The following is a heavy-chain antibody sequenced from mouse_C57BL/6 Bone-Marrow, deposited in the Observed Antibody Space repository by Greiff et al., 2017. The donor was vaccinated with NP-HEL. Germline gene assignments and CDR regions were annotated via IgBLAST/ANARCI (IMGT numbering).Heavy chain of an antibody. J-gene: IGHJ2*01. D-gene: IGHD2-4*01. CDR1: GYTFTGYW. V-gene: IGHV1-9*01. CDR3: ARAGYDYDDDGGDY. CDR2: ILPGSGST. Sequence: QVQLQQSGAELMKPGASVKLSCKATGYTFTGYWIEWVKQRPGHGLEWIGEILPGSGSTNYNEKFKGKATFTADTSSNTAYMQLSSLTTKDSAIYYCARAGYDYDDDGGDYWGQGTTLTVSS.